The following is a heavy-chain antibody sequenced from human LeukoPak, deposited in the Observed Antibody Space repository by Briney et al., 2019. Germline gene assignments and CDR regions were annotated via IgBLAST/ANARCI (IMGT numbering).Heavy chain of an antibody. V-gene: IGHV4-59*08. CDR3: ARAYYGDFFDY. CDR1: GGAISNYY. J-gene: IGHJ4*02. D-gene: IGHD4-17*01. CDR2: INYSGSA. Sequence: SETLSLTCNVSGGAISNYYWSWIRQPPGKGLEWIGYINYSGSAFYNPSVKSRVTISVDTSKNQFSLKLNSVTAADTAVYYCARAYYGDFFDYWGQGTLVTVST.